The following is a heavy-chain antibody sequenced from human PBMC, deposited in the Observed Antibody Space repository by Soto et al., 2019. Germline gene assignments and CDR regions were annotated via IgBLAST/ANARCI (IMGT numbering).Heavy chain of an antibody. CDR2: IIPIFGTA. J-gene: IGHJ6*02. D-gene: IGHD2-15*01. V-gene: IGHV1-69*01. Sequence: QVQLVQSGAEVKKPGSSVKVSCKASGGTFSSYAISWVRQAPGQGLEWMGGIIPIFGTANYAQKFQGRVTITSDESTSRAYMELRSLRSEDTAVYYCARDCSGGSCYVYYYYGMDVWGQGTTVTVSS. CDR1: GGTFSSYA. CDR3: ARDCSGGSCYVYYYYGMDV.